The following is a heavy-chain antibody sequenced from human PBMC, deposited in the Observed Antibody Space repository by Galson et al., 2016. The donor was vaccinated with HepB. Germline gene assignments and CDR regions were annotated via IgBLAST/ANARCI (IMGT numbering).Heavy chain of an antibody. CDR1: GNSFTRYW. J-gene: IGHJ4*02. V-gene: IGHV5-51*01. Sequence: QSGAEVKKPGESLKISCKGSGNSFTRYWIGWVRQMPGKGLEWMGIIYPGDSDTRYSPSSKGQVTISADKSISTAFLQWSSLKASDTAVYYCVRLSGGNPDTPFGVVLSYWGQGTLVTVSS. D-gene: IGHD3-3*01. CDR2: IYPGDSDT. CDR3: VRLSGGNPDTPFGVVLSY.